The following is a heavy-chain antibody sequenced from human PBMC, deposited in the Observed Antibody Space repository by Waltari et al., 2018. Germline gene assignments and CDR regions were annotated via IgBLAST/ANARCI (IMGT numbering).Heavy chain of an antibody. D-gene: IGHD3-16*01. V-gene: IGHV1-8*03. CDR3: ARGLGVPPGG. CDR1: GYTFTSYD. CDR2: MNPNSVNT. J-gene: IGHJ4*02. Sequence: QVQLVQSGAEVKKPGASVKVSCKASGYTFTSYDINWVRPATGQGPEWMGWMNPNSVNTGYAQPFQGSFTITRTTSISTAYMGLGSLRSEDTAVYYCARGLGVPPGGWGQGTLVTVSS.